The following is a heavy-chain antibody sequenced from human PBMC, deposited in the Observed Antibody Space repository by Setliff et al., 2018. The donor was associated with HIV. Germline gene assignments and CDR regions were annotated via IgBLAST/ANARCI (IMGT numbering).Heavy chain of an antibody. V-gene: IGHV3-72*01. D-gene: IGHD3-10*01. J-gene: IGHJ5*02. Sequence: PGGSLRLSCAASGFAFSGHQMSWVRQAPGKGLEWVGRTKNKDNSFTTEYAASVKGRFTISRDDSKNSLSLHMNSLKTEDTAVYYCAVWIREVISWGRGTLVTVSS. CDR2: TKNKDNSFTT. CDR3: AVWIREVIS. CDR1: GFAFSGHQ.